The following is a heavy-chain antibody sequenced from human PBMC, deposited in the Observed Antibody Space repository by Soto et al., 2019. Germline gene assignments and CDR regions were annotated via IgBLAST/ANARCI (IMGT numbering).Heavy chain of an antibody. CDR3: ARDTGWGLGY. Sequence: QVQLQESGPGLVRPSGTLSLTCAVSGDSINSNYCWTWVRQPPGKGLEWIAEIYYSGGTSYNPSLKSRVTISMVKPKNQFSMNLTAVTAADTAMYYCARDTGWGLGYWGQGALVTVSS. V-gene: IGHV4-4*02. CDR2: IYYSGGT. D-gene: IGHD6-19*01. CDR1: GDSINSNYC. J-gene: IGHJ4*02.